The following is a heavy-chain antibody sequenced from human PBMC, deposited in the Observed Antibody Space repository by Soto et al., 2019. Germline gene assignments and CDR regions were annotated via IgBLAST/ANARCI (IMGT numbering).Heavy chain of an antibody. Sequence: SETLSLTCTVSVGSISSGDYYWSWIRQPPGKGLEWIGYIYYSGSTYYNPSLKSRVTISVDTSKNQFSLKLSSVTAADTAVYYCARVGPIVGATREAYNWFDPWGQGTLVTVSS. V-gene: IGHV4-30-4*01. CDR3: ARVGPIVGATREAYNWFDP. D-gene: IGHD1-26*01. J-gene: IGHJ5*02. CDR2: IYYSGST. CDR1: VGSISSGDYY.